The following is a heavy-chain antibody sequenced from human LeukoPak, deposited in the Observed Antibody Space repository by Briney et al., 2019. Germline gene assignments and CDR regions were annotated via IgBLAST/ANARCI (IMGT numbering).Heavy chain of an antibody. D-gene: IGHD2-15*01. CDR1: GYTXTSYG. CDR2: ISTYNGNT. CDR3: ARGCSGGSCFLSFDS. J-gene: IGHJ4*02. V-gene: IGHV1-18*01. Sequence: ASVKVSCKASGYTXTSYGISWVRQAPGQGLEWMGWISTYNGNTNYAQKLQGRVTMTTDTSTSTAYMELRSLRSDDTAVYYCARGCSGGSCFLSFDSWGQGTLVTVSS.